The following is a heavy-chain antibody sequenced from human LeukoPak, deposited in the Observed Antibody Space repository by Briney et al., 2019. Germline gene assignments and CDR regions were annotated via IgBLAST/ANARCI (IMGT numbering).Heavy chain of an antibody. V-gene: IGHV1-2*02. CDR1: GYTFTGYY. Sequence: ASVKVSCKASGYTFTGYYMHWVRQAPGQGLEWMGWINPNSGGTNYAQKFQGRVTMTRDTSISTAYMELSRLRSDDTAVYYCARDGNCSGGDCYIDIWGQGTMVTVSS. CDR3: ARDGNCSGGDCYIDI. D-gene: IGHD2-21*02. J-gene: IGHJ3*02. CDR2: INPNSGGT.